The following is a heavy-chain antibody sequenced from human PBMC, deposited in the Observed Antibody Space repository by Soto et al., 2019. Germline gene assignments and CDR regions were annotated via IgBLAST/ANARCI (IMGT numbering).Heavy chain of an antibody. Sequence: SVTLSLTCTVSGGSISSGDYYWSWIRQPPGKGLEWIGYIYYSGSTYYNPSLKSRVTISVDTSKNQFSLKLSSVTAADTAVYYCARAYYGAGYYYYYGMDVWGQGTTVTVSS. CDR2: IYYSGST. CDR3: ARAYYGAGYYYYYGMDV. CDR1: GGSISSGDYY. D-gene: IGHD1-26*01. V-gene: IGHV4-30-4*01. J-gene: IGHJ6*02.